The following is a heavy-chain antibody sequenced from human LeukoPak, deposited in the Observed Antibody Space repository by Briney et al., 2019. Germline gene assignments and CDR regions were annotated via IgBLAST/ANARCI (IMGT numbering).Heavy chain of an antibody. D-gene: IGHD5-24*01. J-gene: IGHJ4*02. CDR3: ARGARAGYNLEPFDY. V-gene: IGHV4-59*08. CDR1: GGSMSSYY. Sequence: SETLSLTCTVSGGSMSSYYWSWIRQPPGKGLEWIGYIYYSGSTKYNPSLKSRVTISVDTSKNQFSLKLSSVTAANTAVYYCARGARAGYNLEPFDYWGQGTLVTVSS. CDR2: IYYSGST.